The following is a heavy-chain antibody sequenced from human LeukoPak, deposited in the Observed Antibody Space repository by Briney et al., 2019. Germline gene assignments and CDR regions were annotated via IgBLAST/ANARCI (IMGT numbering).Heavy chain of an antibody. Sequence: GASVKVSCKTSGYTFISYYMHWVRQAPGQGLEWMGIINPSRGSTGYPQKFQGRVTMTRDTSTSTVYMELSSLRSEDTAVYYCARVEGYCSNGVCYYYFDYWGQGTLVTVSS. CDR2: INPSRGST. D-gene: IGHD2-8*01. CDR3: ARVEGYCSNGVCYYYFDY. J-gene: IGHJ4*02. V-gene: IGHV1-46*03. CDR1: GYTFISYY.